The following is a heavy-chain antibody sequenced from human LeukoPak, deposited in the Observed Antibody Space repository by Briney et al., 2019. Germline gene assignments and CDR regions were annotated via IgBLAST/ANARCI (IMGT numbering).Heavy chain of an antibody. Sequence: GGSLRLSCAASGFTFSSYAMSWVRQAPGKGLEWVSAMSGGGSSAYYTDSVEGRFTISRDNSKNTLHLQMSSLRAEDTAIYYCAKHFSRSKDCSDYWGQGTLVTVSS. CDR2: MSGGGSSA. V-gene: IGHV3-23*01. CDR3: AKHFSRSKDCSDY. D-gene: IGHD3/OR15-3a*01. CDR1: GFTFSSYA. J-gene: IGHJ4*02.